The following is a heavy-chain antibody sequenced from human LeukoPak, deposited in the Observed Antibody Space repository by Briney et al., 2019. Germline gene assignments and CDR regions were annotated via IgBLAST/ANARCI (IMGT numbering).Heavy chain of an antibody. CDR3: ARGLRRDGYNYHDY. J-gene: IGHJ4*02. D-gene: IGHD5-24*01. CDR1: GFTFSSYW. CDR2: IKQDGSEK. V-gene: IGHV3-7*01. Sequence: GGSLRLSCAASGFTFSSYWMSWVRQAPGKGLEWVANIKQDGSEKYYVDSVKGRFTISRDNAKNSLYLQMNSLRAEDTAVYYCARGLRRDGYNYHDYWGQGTLVTVSS.